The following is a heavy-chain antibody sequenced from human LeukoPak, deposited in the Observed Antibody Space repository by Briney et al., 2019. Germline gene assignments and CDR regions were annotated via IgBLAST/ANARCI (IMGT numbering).Heavy chain of an antibody. CDR3: ARGPHPYSSGWYHFDY. CDR2: ISSSGSTI. CDR1: GFTFSSHE. D-gene: IGHD6-19*01. V-gene: IGHV3-48*03. J-gene: IGHJ4*02. Sequence: GGSLTLSCAASGFTFSSHEMNWVRQAPGKGLEWLSYISSSGSTIYYADSVKGRFTISRDNAKNSLYLQMNSLRAEDTAVHYCARGPHPYSSGWYHFDYWGQGTLVTVSS.